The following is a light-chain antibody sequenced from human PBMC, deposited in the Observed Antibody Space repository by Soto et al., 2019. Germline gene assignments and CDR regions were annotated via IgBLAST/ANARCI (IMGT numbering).Light chain of an antibody. V-gene: IGKV1-39*01. Sequence: DIPMTQSPSSLAASVGDRVTITCRASQSSGTYLNWYQQKIGKASKLLIYAASSLQSGVPSRFSGSGSGTDFTLTISSLQPEDFATYYCQLSLSTPYIFGQGTNVEIK. CDR1: QSSGTY. CDR3: QLSLSTPYI. J-gene: IGKJ2*01. CDR2: AAS.